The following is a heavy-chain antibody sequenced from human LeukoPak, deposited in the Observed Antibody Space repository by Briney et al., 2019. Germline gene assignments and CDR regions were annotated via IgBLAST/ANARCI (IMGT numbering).Heavy chain of an antibody. D-gene: IGHD5-12*01. J-gene: IGHJ4*02. V-gene: IGHV1-8*03. CDR1: GYTFTSYD. CDR3: ARGRSTGYPYYFEY. CDR2: MNPDSGST. Sequence: ASVKVSCKASGYTFTSYDINWVRQATGQGLEWMGWMNPDSGSTGYAQKFQGRVTITRNTSISTAYMELSGLRSEDTAVYYCARGRSTGYPYYFEYWGQGTLVTVSS.